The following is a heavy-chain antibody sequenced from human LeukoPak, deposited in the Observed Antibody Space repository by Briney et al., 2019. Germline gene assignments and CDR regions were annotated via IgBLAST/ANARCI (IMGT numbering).Heavy chain of an antibody. Sequence: GASVKVSCKASGYTFTGYYMHWVRQAPGRGLEWMGWINPNSGGTNYAQKFQGRVTMTRDTSISTAYMELSRLKSDDTAVYYCARASYGSGSDYWGQGTLVTVSS. J-gene: IGHJ4*02. CDR1: GYTFTGYY. V-gene: IGHV1-2*02. CDR3: ARASYGSGSDY. CDR2: INPNSGGT. D-gene: IGHD3-10*01.